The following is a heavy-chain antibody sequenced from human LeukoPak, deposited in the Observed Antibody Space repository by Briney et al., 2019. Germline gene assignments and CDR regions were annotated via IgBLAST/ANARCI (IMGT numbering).Heavy chain of an antibody. J-gene: IGHJ4*02. CDR1: GGSISSYY. V-gene: IGHV4-59*01. CDR2: IYYSGSN. Sequence: SETLSLTCTVSGGSISSYYWSWIRQPPGKGLDWIGYIYYSGSNDYNPSLKSRVTISVDTSKNLFSLKLSSVTAADTAVYYCARRRDYFDYWGQGTLVTVSS. CDR3: ARRRDYFDY.